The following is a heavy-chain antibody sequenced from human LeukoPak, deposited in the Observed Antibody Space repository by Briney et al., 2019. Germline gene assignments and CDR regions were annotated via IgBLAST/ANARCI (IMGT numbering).Heavy chain of an antibody. Sequence: PSETLSLTCTVSGGSISSYYWSWIRQPPGKGLEWIGYIYYSGSTNYNPSLKSRATISVDTSKNQFSLKLSSVTAADTAVYYCARNLGGSSWVFAYWGQGTLVTVSS. V-gene: IGHV4-59*01. D-gene: IGHD6-13*01. CDR3: ARNLGGSSWVFAY. CDR1: GGSISSYY. CDR2: IYYSGST. J-gene: IGHJ4*02.